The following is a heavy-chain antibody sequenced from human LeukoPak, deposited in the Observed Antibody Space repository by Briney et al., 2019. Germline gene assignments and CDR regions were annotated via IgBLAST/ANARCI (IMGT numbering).Heavy chain of an antibody. CDR2: ITGSSSSK. D-gene: IGHD6-19*01. V-gene: IGHV3-48*01. CDR1: GFTFSDYD. Sequence: GGSLRLSCAASGFTFSDYDMNRIRQAPGTGLEWVSYITGSSSSKYYAGSVEGRFTISRDNAKNSLYLQMNSLRAEDTAVYYCARPTTSGWYPHWGQGTMVTVSS. CDR3: ARPTTSGWYPH. J-gene: IGHJ3*01.